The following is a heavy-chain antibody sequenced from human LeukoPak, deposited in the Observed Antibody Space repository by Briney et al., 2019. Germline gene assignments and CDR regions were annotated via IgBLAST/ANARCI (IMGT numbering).Heavy chain of an antibody. J-gene: IGHJ4*02. V-gene: IGHV4-34*01. Sequence: SETLSLTCAVYGGSFSGCYWSWIRQPPGKGLEWIGEINHSGSTNYNPSLKSRVTISVDTSKNQFSLKLSSVTAADTAVYYCARRPAASSGWYFDYWGQGTLVTVSS. CDR2: INHSGST. CDR3: ARRPAASSGWYFDY. CDR1: GGSFSGCY. D-gene: IGHD6-13*01.